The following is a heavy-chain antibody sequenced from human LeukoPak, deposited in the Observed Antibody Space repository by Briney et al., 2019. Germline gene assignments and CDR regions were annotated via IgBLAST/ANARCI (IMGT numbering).Heavy chain of an antibody. CDR1: GFTFSSYA. CDR3: AKVEPRDIVVVVAANNWFDP. V-gene: IGHV3-23*01. J-gene: IGHJ5*02. D-gene: IGHD2-15*01. CDR2: ISGSGGST. Sequence: GGSLRVSCAASGFTFSSYAMSWVRQAPGNGLEWVSAISGSGGSTYYADSVKGRFTISRDNSKNTLYLQMNSLRAEDTAVYYCAKVEPRDIVVVVAANNWFDPWGQGTLVTVSS.